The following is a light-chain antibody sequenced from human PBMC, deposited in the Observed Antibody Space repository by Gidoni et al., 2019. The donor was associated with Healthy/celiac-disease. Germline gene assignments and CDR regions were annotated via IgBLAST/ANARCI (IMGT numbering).Light chain of an antibody. J-gene: IGKJ4*01. CDR1: QSVSSY. CDR3: QQRSNWPLT. Sequence: EIVFTHSPATLSLSPGERATLSCRASQSVSSYLAWYQQKPGQAPRLLIYDASNRATGIPARFSGSGSGTDFTLTISSLVPADFAVYYCQQRSNWPLTFXGXTKVEIK. V-gene: IGKV3-11*01. CDR2: DAS.